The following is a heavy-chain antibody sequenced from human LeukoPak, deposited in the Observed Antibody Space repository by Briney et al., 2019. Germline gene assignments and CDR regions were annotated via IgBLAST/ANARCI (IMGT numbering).Heavy chain of an antibody. V-gene: IGHV3-74*01. D-gene: IGHD6-13*01. Sequence: GGSLRLSCIASGFTFSDYWMHWVRQAPGKGPVWVSRIISDGSSVSYVDSVKGRFTVSRDNARNSLFLQMNSLRAEDTSVYYCARDYRSSWYVRGQGTLVTVSS. J-gene: IGHJ4*02. CDR1: GFTFSDYW. CDR3: ARDYRSSWYV. CDR2: IISDGSSV.